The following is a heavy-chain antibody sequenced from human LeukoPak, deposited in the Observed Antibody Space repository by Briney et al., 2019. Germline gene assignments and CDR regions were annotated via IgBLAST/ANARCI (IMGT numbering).Heavy chain of an antibody. Sequence: SETLSLTCTVSGYSISSGHYWGWIRQPPGKGLEWIGSIYHSGSTYYNPSLKSRVTISVDTSKNQFSLKLSSVTAADTAVYYCARDTSFSLVGGNWFDPWGQGTLVTVSS. CDR1: GYSISSGHY. J-gene: IGHJ5*02. CDR2: IYHSGST. D-gene: IGHD3-9*01. CDR3: ARDTSFSLVGGNWFDP. V-gene: IGHV4-38-2*02.